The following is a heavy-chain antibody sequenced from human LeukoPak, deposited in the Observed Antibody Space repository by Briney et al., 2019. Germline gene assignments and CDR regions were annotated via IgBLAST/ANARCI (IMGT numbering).Heavy chain of an antibody. CDR3: ARAGQGYCTSASCFLSLDY. CDR1: GGSGSSISSSNY. D-gene: IGHD2-2*01. CDR2: IYHSGRT. J-gene: IGHJ4*02. V-gene: IGHV4-4*02. Sequence: SGTLSLTCAVSGGSGSSISSSNYWSWVRQPPGKGLEWIGEIYHSGRTNSNPSLKSRVTISVDKSKNQFSLRLNSVTAADTAVYYCARAGQGYCTSASCFLSLDYWGQGTLVTVSS.